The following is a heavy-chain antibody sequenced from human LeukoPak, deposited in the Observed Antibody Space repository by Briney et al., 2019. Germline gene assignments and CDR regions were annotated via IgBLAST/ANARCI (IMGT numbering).Heavy chain of an antibody. D-gene: IGHD2-2*01. CDR1: GYNFNTYG. V-gene: IGHV1-18*01. Sequence: GASVKVSCKASGYNFNTYGISWVRQAPGQGLEWMGWISSSTGNTKCAQKLQDRVTMTTDTSTSTAYLYLRNLRSDDTAVYYCVRLPLGYCSSTSCLDWGQGTLVTVSS. J-gene: IGHJ4*02. CDR3: VRLPLGYCSSTSCLD. CDR2: ISSSTGNT.